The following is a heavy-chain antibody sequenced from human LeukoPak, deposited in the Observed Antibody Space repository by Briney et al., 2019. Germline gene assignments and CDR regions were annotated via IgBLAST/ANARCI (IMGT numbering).Heavy chain of an antibody. CDR3: ARKRSQYDY. V-gene: IGHV3-48*04. CDR1: GFTFKNAW. Sequence: GGSLRLSCEASGFTFKNAWMIWVRQAPGEGLEWVSYISSSGSNIYYADSVKGRFTISRDNAKNSLYLQMNSLIAEDTAVYYCARKRSQYDYWGQGTLVTVSS. J-gene: IGHJ4*02. CDR2: ISSSGSNI. D-gene: IGHD3-16*01.